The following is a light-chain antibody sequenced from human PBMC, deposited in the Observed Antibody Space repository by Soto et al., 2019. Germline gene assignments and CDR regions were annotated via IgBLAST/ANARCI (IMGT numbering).Light chain of an antibody. V-gene: IGLV1-40*01. CDR3: QSYDSGLSGWV. Sequence: QSVLTQPPSVSGAPGQRVAISCTGSNSNIGADFDVHWYQHLPGTAPKLLIYANNNRPSGVPDRFSGSKSGTSASLAITGLQAEDEADYSCQSYDSGLSGWVFGGGTQLTVL. CDR2: ANN. J-gene: IGLJ3*02. CDR1: NSNIGADFD.